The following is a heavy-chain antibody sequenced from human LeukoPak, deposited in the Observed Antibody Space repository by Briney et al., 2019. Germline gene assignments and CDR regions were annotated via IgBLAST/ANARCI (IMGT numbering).Heavy chain of an antibody. CDR2: IYYSGST. CDR1: GGSISSSSYY. V-gene: IGHV4-39*01. CDR3: ASYTAMVPGYFDY. J-gene: IGHJ4*02. D-gene: IGHD5-18*01. Sequence: SETLSLTCTVSGGSISSSSYYWGWIRQPPGKGLEWIGSIYYSGSTYYNPSLKSRVTISVDTSKNQFSLKLSSVTAADTAVYYCASYTAMVPGYFDYWGQGTLVTVSS.